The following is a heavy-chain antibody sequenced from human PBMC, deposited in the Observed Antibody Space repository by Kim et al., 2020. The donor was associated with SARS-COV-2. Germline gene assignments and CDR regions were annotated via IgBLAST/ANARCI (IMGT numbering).Heavy chain of an antibody. D-gene: IGHD2-2*01. CDR2: LSTASGNP. Sequence: ASVKVSCKASGYTFSSFSIHWVRQAPGQRLEWMGWLSTASGNPKYSQKFQDRVTFTRDTSANTVSMELSSLRSEDTAIYYCARGVKISSSVYWGQGTRVT. J-gene: IGHJ4*02. V-gene: IGHV1-3*04. CDR3: ARGVKISSSVY. CDR1: GYTFSSFS.